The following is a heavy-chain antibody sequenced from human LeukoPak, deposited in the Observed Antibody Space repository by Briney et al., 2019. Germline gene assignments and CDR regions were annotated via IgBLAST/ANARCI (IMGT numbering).Heavy chain of an antibody. V-gene: IGHV3-73*01. Sequence: AGGSLRLSCAASGFTFSGSAMHWVHQASGKGLEGVGRIRSKANSYATAYAASVKGRFTISRDDSKNTAYLQMNSLKTEDTAVYYCTRRENGFWSGYDNPFFDYWGQGTLVTVSS. CDR3: TRRENGFWSGYDNPFFDY. CDR2: IRSKANSYAT. CDR1: GFTFSGSA. J-gene: IGHJ4*02. D-gene: IGHD3-3*01.